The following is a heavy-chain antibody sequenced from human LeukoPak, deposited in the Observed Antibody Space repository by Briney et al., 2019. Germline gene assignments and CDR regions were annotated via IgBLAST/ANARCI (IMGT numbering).Heavy chain of an antibody. J-gene: IGHJ3*02. CDR1: GYTFTGYY. CDR3: AREPLTTVTTSAFDI. Sequence: ASVKVSCKASGYTFTGYYMHWVRQAPGQGLEWMGWINPNSGGTNYAQKSQGWVTMTRDTSISTAYMELSRLRSDDTAVYYCAREPLTTVTTSAFDIWGQGTMVTVSS. D-gene: IGHD4-17*01. V-gene: IGHV1-2*04. CDR2: INPNSGGT.